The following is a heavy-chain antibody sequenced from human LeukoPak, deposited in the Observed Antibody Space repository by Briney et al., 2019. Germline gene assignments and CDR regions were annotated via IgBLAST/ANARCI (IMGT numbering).Heavy chain of an antibody. D-gene: IGHD5-24*01. Sequence: SETLSLTCTVSGGSISSSSHYWGWIRQPPGKGLEWIGSIYYSGSTYYNPSLKSRVTISVDTSKNQFSLKLSSVTAADTAVYYCARVEMVTTSLNYWGQGTLVTVSS. J-gene: IGHJ4*02. CDR2: IYYSGST. CDR1: GGSISSSSHY. CDR3: ARVEMVTTSLNY. V-gene: IGHV4-39*07.